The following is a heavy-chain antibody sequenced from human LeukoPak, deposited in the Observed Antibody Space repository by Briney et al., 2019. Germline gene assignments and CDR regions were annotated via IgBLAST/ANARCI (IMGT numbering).Heavy chain of an antibody. D-gene: IGHD3-3*01. CDR2: IYPGGSDT. V-gene: IGHV5-51*01. CDR1: GYSFTSYW. Sequence: GESLKISCKGSGYSFTSYWIGWVRQMPGKGLEWMGIIYPGGSDTRYSPSFQGQVTISADKSISTAYLQWSSLKASDTAMYYCARLYYDFWSGSSLRAYYFDYWGQGTLVTLSS. CDR3: ARLYYDFWSGSSLRAYYFDY. J-gene: IGHJ4*02.